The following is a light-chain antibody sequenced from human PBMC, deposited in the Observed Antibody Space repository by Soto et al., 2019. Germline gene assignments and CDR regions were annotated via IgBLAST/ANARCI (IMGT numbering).Light chain of an antibody. Sequence: EIVLTQSPGTLSLSPGERATLSCRASQSVGRNLAWYQQKPGQAPRLLIYDASTRATGTPARFSGSGSGTKFTLSISSLQSEDFAVYYCQQYNNWPITFGQGTRLENK. CDR3: QQYNNWPIT. J-gene: IGKJ5*01. CDR1: QSVGRN. V-gene: IGKV3D-15*01. CDR2: DAS.